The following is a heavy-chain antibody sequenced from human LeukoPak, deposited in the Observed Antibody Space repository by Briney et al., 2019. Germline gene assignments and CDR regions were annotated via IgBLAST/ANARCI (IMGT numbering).Heavy chain of an antibody. CDR1: GYSISSVYY. J-gene: IGHJ6*03. Sequence: SETLSLTCAVSGYSISSVYYWGWIRQPPGKGLEWIGSIYHSGSTYYNPSLKSRVTISVDTSKNQFSLKLSSVTAADTAVYYCARPRYYYDSSGYPRLSDYYYMDVWGKGTTVTVSS. CDR2: IYHSGST. CDR3: ARPRYYYDSSGYPRLSDYYYMDV. D-gene: IGHD3-22*01. V-gene: IGHV4-38-2*01.